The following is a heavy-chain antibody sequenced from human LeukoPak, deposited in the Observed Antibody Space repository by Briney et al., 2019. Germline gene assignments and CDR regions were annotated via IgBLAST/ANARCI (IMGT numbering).Heavy chain of an antibody. J-gene: IGHJ4*02. V-gene: IGHV3-23*01. CDR2: ISGSGGST. CDR1: GFTFSSYW. D-gene: IGHD3-16*01. Sequence: GGSLRLSCTASGFTFSSYWMSWVRQAPGKGLEWVSAISGSGGSTYYADSVKGRFTISRDNSKNTLYLQMNSLRAEDTAVYYCAKAQTYYDYVWGSIYYFDYWGQGTLVTVSS. CDR3: AKAQTYYDYVWGSIYYFDY.